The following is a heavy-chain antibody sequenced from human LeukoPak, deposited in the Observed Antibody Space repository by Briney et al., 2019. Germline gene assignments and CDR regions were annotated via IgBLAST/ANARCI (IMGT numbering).Heavy chain of an antibody. CDR1: GFTFSSYG. Sequence: GGSLRLSCAASGFTFSSYGMSWVRQAPGKGLEWVSAISGSGDSTYYADSVKGRFTISRDNSKNTLYLQMTSLRDEDTAVYYCAKDQVDCSSSSCYERGFDYWGQGTLVTVSS. V-gene: IGHV3-23*01. D-gene: IGHD2-2*01. J-gene: IGHJ4*02. CDR2: ISGSGDST. CDR3: AKDQVDCSSSSCYERGFDY.